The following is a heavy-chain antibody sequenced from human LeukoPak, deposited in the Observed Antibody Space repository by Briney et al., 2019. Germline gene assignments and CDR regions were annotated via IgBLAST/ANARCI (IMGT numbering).Heavy chain of an antibody. D-gene: IGHD4-17*01. CDR2: IYYSGST. Sequence: SETLSLTCTVSGGSISSYNWSWLRQPPGKGLEWIGYIYYSGSTNYNPSLKSRVTISVDTSKNQFSLKLSSVTAADTAVYYCARHGGDYGDMYYFDYWGQGTLVTVSS. CDR1: GGSISSYN. CDR3: ARHGGDYGDMYYFDY. V-gene: IGHV4-59*08. J-gene: IGHJ4*02.